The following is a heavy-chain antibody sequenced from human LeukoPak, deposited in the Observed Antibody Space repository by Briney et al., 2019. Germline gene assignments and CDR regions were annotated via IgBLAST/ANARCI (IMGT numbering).Heavy chain of an antibody. CDR2: ISGSGGST. CDR1: GFTFSSYA. V-gene: IGHV3-23*01. D-gene: IGHD6-13*01. J-gene: IGHJ5*02. Sequence: LGGSLRLSCAASGFTFSSYAMSWVRQAPGKGLEWVSAISGSGGSTYYADSVKGRFTISRDNSENTLYLQMNSLRAEDTAVYYCAKGVLGSSWYGNWFDPWGQGTLVTVSS. CDR3: AKGVLGSSWYGNWFDP.